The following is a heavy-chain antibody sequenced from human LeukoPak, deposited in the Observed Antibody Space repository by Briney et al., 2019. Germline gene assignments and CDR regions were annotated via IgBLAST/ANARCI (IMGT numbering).Heavy chain of an antibody. D-gene: IGHD6-19*01. V-gene: IGHV4-39*07. CDR3: APYGYSSGWYGGY. Sequence: SETLSLTCTVSGASFNRGSYYWGWIRQPPGKGLEWIGSIYYSGSTYYNPYVQSRVTISVVTSKNQFSLKLSSVTAADTAVYYCAPYGYSSGWYGGYWGQGTLVTVSS. J-gene: IGHJ4*02. CDR1: GASFNRGSYY. CDR2: IYYSGST.